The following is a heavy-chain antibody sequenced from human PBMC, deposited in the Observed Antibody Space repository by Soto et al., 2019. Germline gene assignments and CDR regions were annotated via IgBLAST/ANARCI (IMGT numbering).Heavy chain of an antibody. CDR2: IWYDGSNK. CDR3: ATQWEPTTGDAFDI. J-gene: IGHJ3*02. V-gene: IGHV3-33*01. Sequence: QVQLVESGGGVVQPGRSLRLSCAASGFTFSSYGMHWVRQAPGKGLEWVAVIWYDGSNKYYADSVKGRFTISRDNSKNTLDLQMNSLRAEDTAVYYCATQWEPTTGDAFDIWGQGTMVTVSS. CDR1: GFTFSSYG. D-gene: IGHD1-26*01.